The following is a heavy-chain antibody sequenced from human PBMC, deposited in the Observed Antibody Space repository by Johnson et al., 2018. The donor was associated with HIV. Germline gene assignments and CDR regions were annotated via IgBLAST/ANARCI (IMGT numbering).Heavy chain of an antibody. CDR1: GFTFSSYA. CDR3: AKDRRGKQQLVTGNDAFDI. CDR2: ISGSGGST. J-gene: IGHJ3*02. Sequence: EVQLVESGGGLVQPGGSLRLSCAASGFTFSSYAMSWVRQAPGKGLEWVSAISGSGGSTYYADSVKGRFTISRDNSKNTLYLQMNSLRAEDTAVYYCAKDRRGKQQLVTGNDAFDIWGQGTMVTVS. D-gene: IGHD6-13*01. V-gene: IGHV3-23*04.